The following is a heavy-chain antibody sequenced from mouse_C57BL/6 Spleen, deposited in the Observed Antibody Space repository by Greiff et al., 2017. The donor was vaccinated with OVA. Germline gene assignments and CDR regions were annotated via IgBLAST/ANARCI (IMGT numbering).Heavy chain of an antibody. CDR3: ARYSNYFFYYFDD. D-gene: IGHD2-5*01. Sequence: VQLKQSGPELVKPGASVKISCKASGYTFTDYYMNWVKQSHGKSLEWIGDINPNNGGTSYNQKFKCKATLTVDKSSSTAYMELRSLTSEDSAVYYCARYSNYFFYYFDDWGQGTTLTVSS. CDR1: GYTFTDYY. CDR2: INPNNGGT. V-gene: IGHV1-26*01. J-gene: IGHJ2*01.